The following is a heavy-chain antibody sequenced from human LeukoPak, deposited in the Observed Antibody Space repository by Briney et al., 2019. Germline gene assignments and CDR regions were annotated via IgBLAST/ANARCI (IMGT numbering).Heavy chain of an antibody. Sequence: SETLSLTCSVSGGSISSSSYYWGWIRQPPGKGLEWVGSIYYTGGTYYNPSLKSRVTISVDTSKNQLSLKLSSVTAADTAVYYCARLSNTISGYYFDYWGQGTLVTVSS. D-gene: IGHD3-9*01. CDR1: GGSISSSSYY. V-gene: IGHV4-39*01. J-gene: IGHJ4*02. CDR3: ARLSNTISGYYFDY. CDR2: IYYTGGT.